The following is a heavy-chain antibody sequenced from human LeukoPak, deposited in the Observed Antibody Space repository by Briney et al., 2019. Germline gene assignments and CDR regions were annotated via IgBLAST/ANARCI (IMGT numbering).Heavy chain of an antibody. CDR1: GFTFSSYA. CDR2: ISSSGSTI. J-gene: IGHJ3*01. CDR3: AKDPNGDYVGAFDS. D-gene: IGHD4-17*01. V-gene: IGHV3-48*04. Sequence: GGSLRLSCGASGFTFSSYAMSWVRQSPGRGLEWVSYISSSGSTIYYADSVKGRFTISRDNAKNSLYLQMNSLTAEDTALYYCAKDPNGDYVGAFDSWGQGTMVTVSS.